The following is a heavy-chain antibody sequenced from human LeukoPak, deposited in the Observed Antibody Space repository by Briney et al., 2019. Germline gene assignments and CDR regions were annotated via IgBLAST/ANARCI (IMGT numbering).Heavy chain of an antibody. J-gene: IGHJ3*02. CDR1: GFTVSSNY. V-gene: IGHV3-66*01. CDR2: IYSGGST. CDR3: ASRKDCSGGSCYSYGAFDI. D-gene: IGHD2-15*01. Sequence: GGSLRLSCAASGFTVSSNYMSWVRQAPGKGLEWVSVIYSGGSTYYADSVKGRFTISRDNSKNTLYLQMNSLRAEDTAVYYCASRKDCSGGSCYSYGAFDIWGQGTMVTVSS.